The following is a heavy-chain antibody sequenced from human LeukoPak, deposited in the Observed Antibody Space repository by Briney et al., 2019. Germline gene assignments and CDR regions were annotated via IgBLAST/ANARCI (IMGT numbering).Heavy chain of an antibody. Sequence: GGSLRLSCAASGFXFSTYGIHWVRQAPGKGLEWVAVISYDGSNKYYTDSVKGRFTISRDNSKNTLYLQMNSLRAEDTAVYYCAKASNGGSYYGVIIDYWGQGTLVTVSS. CDR3: AKASNGGSYYGVIIDY. J-gene: IGHJ4*02. D-gene: IGHD1-26*01. CDR2: ISYDGSNK. V-gene: IGHV3-30*18. CDR1: GFXFSTYG.